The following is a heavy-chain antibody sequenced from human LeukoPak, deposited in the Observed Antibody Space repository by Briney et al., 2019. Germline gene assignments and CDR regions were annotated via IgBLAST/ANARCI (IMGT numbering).Heavy chain of an antibody. CDR1: GFTFSNYA. J-gene: IGHJ4*02. Sequence: GGSLRLSCAASGFTFSNYAMSWVRQGPGKGLEWVSGISGSGGSTYYADSVTGRFTISRDNSKNTLYLQMNSLRAEDTAVYYCAKDRGVVRGDYWGQGTLVTVSS. V-gene: IGHV3-23*01. CDR2: ISGSGGST. CDR3: AKDRGVVRGDY. D-gene: IGHD2-21*01.